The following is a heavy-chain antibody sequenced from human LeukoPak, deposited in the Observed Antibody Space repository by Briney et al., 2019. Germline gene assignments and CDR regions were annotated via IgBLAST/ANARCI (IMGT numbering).Heavy chain of an antibody. Sequence: GGSLGLSCAASGFTFSSFWMNWARQAPGKGLEWVANIKQDGSERYYVDSVKGRFTISRDNAKRSLYLQMNSLKAEDTAVYYCARVYSNSWYSGYLYMDVWGKGTTVTVSS. D-gene: IGHD6-13*01. CDR2: IKQDGSER. V-gene: IGHV3-7*01. J-gene: IGHJ6*03. CDR3: ARVYSNSWYSGYLYMDV. CDR1: GFTFSSFW.